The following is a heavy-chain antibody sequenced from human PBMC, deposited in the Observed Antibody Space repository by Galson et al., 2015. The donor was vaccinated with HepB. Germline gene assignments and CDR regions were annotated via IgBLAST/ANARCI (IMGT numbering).Heavy chain of an antibody. J-gene: IGHJ6*02. CDR3: GKDPVRGSCRPYGVDV. V-gene: IGHV3-23*01. D-gene: IGHD6-13*01. CDR2: ISGRGGNT. CDR1: GFTFSSYA. Sequence: SLRLSCAASGFTFSSYAMHWVRQAPGKGLEWVSSISGRGGNTYYTDSVKGRFTISRDNSKKMVYQQMNRLRAEDTALYYCGKDPVRGSCRPYGVDVWGQGTTVTVSS.